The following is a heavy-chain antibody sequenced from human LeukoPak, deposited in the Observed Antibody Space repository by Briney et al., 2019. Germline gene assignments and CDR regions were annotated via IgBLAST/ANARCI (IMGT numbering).Heavy chain of an antibody. D-gene: IGHD3-10*01. CDR2: IFRTGST. V-gene: IGHV4-39*02. CDR1: GGSIDSSSYY. J-gene: IGHJ5*01. Sequence: SETLSLTCAVSGGSIDSSSYYWGWIRQPLGKGLEWIGSIFRTGSTYYSASLKSRVSISVDTSKNHIALKLTSVTAADTAVYFCARRVGFYGSGSLNYFDPWGQGILVSVS. CDR3: ARRVGFYGSGSLNYFDP.